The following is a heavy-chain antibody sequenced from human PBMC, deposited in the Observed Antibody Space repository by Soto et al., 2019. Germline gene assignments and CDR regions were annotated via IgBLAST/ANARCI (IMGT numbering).Heavy chain of an antibody. CDR3: ESFCTDPMCVTYFQDRMDV. V-gene: IGHV1-69*01. CDR2: IIPRIGKP. J-gene: IGHJ6*04. Sequence: QAQLVQAGAEVKKPGSSVQVSCKDSRGTYSSYAISWVRQAQGQGHEWLGGIIPRIGKPNYAPKFEGRVTIAADESTRQAYMELISLITHATAVYYCESFCTDPMCVTYFQDRMDVWGKGTTVSVSS. CDR1: RGTYSSYA. D-gene: IGHD2-8*02.